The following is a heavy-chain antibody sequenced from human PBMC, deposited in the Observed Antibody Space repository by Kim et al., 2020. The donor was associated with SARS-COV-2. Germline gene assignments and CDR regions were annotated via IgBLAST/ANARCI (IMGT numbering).Heavy chain of an antibody. CDR3: ARDLSSSRDAFDI. J-gene: IGHJ3*02. Sequence: YNPSLKSRVTMSVDTSITQFSLRLSSVTAAATAVYYCARDLSSSRDAFDIWGQGTMVTVSS. V-gene: IGHV4-31*02.